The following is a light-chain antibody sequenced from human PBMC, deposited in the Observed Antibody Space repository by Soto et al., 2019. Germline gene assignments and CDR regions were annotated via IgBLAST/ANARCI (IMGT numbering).Light chain of an antibody. J-gene: IGKJ1*01. V-gene: IGKV3-15*01. CDR2: GAS. CDR1: QSVSSN. CDR3: QQYNNWPIWT. Sequence: EIVMTQSPATLSLSPWEIATLSCRASQSVSSNLAWYQHKPGQAPRRLIYGASTRATGIPARFSGSGSGTEFTLTISSLQSEDFAVYYCQQYNNWPIWTFGQGTKVEIK.